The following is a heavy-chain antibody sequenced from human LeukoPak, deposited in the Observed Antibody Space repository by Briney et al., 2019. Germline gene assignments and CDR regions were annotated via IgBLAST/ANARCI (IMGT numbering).Heavy chain of an antibody. J-gene: IGHJ6*03. CDR2: INGGGAAT. CDR1: GFTFDHFA. Sequence: GGSLRLSCATSGFTFDHFAMSWVRQAPGKGLEWVATINGGGAATYYGDSVEGRFTISRDNSKNTLYLQMNSLRAEDTAVYYCAKDLGRLGYYYYYYMDVRGKGTTVTVSS. CDR3: AKDLGRLGYYYYYYMDV. D-gene: IGHD6-25*01. V-gene: IGHV3-23*01.